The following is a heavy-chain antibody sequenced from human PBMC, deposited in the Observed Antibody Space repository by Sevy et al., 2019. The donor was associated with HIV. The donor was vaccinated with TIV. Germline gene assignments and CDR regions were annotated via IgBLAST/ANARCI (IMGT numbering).Heavy chain of an antibody. J-gene: IGHJ4*02. CDR3: ATDRIEKSFDN. CDR2: INTGNGNT. Sequence: GASVKVSCKAPGYTFRTSTIHWVRQAPGQRLEWMGWINTGNGNTRYSQRFKGRFTITRDTSATTAYMELSSLRSEDTAVFYCATDRIEKSFDNWGQGTLVTVSS. CDR1: GYTFRTST. V-gene: IGHV1-3*04.